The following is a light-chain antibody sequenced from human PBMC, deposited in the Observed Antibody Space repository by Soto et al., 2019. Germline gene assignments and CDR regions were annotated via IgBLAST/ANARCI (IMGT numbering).Light chain of an antibody. J-gene: IGLJ1*01. Sequence: QSVLTQPPSVSGSPGQSVTISFTGTSSDVGSYNRVSWYQQPPGTAPKVMIYEVSNRPSGVPDRFSGSKSGNTASLTISGLQAEDEADYYCSLYTSSSTYVFGTGTKVTVL. CDR2: EVS. CDR1: SSDVGSYNR. V-gene: IGLV2-18*01. CDR3: SLYTSSSTYV.